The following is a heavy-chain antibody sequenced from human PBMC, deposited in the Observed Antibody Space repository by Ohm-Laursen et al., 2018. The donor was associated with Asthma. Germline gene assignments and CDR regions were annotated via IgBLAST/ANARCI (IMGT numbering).Heavy chain of an antibody. Sequence: TLSLTCTVSGGSISSGGYYWSWIRQHPGKGLEWIGYIYYSGSTYYNPSLKSRVTISVDTSKNQFSLKLSSVTAADTAVYYCAREVDTPTDTDAFDIWGQGTMVTVSS. J-gene: IGHJ3*02. CDR3: AREVDTPTDTDAFDI. CDR2: IYYSGST. V-gene: IGHV4-31*03. CDR1: GGSISSGGYY. D-gene: IGHD5-18*01.